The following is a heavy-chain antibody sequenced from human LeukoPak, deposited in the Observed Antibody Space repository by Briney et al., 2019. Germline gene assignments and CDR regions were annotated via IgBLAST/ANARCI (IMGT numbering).Heavy chain of an antibody. CDR2: IIPIFGTA. Sequence: ASVKVSSKASGGTFTIYAISWVRQAPGQGLEWMGGIIPIFGTANYAQKFQGRVTITADESTSTAYMELSSLRSEDTAVYYCARVPSRGGWFDPWGQGTLVTVSS. J-gene: IGHJ5*02. CDR3: ARVPSRGGWFDP. CDR1: GGTFTIYA. V-gene: IGHV1-69*13. D-gene: IGHD3-16*01.